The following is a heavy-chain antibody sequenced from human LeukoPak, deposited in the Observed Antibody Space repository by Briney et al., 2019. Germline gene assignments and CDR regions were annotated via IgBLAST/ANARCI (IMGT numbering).Heavy chain of an antibody. CDR2: IYSGGST. Sequence: GGSLRLSCAASGFTVSSNYMSWVRQAPGKGLEWVSVIYSGGSTYYADSVKGRFTISRDDAKNSLYLQMNSLTAEDTAVYYCTRGLADYGDYSFWGQGTLVAVSS. CDR1: GFTVSSNY. J-gene: IGHJ1*01. V-gene: IGHV3-53*01. CDR3: TRGLADYGDYSF. D-gene: IGHD4-17*01.